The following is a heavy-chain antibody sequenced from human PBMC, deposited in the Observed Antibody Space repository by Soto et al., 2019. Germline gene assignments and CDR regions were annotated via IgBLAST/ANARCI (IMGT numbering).Heavy chain of an antibody. Sequence: QVQLQESGPGLVKPSETLSLTCTVSGGSISSYYWSWIRQPPGKGLEWIGYIYYSGSTNYNPSLKSRVTISVDTSKNQFSLELSSVTAADPAVYYCARQRRIAVASRGAFDIWGQGTMVTVSS. V-gene: IGHV4-59*08. J-gene: IGHJ3*02. D-gene: IGHD6-19*01. CDR2: IYYSGST. CDR1: GGSISSYY. CDR3: ARQRRIAVASRGAFDI.